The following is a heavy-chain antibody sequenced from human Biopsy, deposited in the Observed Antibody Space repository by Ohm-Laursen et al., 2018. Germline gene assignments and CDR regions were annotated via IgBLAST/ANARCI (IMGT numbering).Heavy chain of an antibody. D-gene: IGHD1-26*01. V-gene: IGHV4-59*08. CDR2: IYYTGST. CDR1: GDSINSSY. Sequence: GTLSLTCTVSGDSINSSYWSWIRQAPGKGLEWIGYIYYTGSTNYNPSLKSRVTISVDTSMNHLSLRLPSVTAADTAVYYCARHAPSYSGSYWRYFDLWGRGTLVTVSS. CDR3: ARHAPSYSGSYWRYFDL. J-gene: IGHJ2*01.